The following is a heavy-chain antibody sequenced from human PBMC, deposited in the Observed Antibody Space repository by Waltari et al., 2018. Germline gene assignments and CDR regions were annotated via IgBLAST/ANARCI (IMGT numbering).Heavy chain of an antibody. CDR2: VYHFGSS. D-gene: IGHD4-17*01. V-gene: IGHV4-38-2*01. Sequence: QVQLQESGPGLVKPSETLSLTCAVSGDSITSASYWGWIRQPPGKGLGWIGYVYHFGSSSYNPSLKGRVTMSVDTSKRQFSLNLSSVTAADTAVYYCARHESAHYGGFDSWGRGTLVTVSA. CDR3: ARHESAHYGGFDS. CDR1: GDSITSASY. J-gene: IGHJ4*02.